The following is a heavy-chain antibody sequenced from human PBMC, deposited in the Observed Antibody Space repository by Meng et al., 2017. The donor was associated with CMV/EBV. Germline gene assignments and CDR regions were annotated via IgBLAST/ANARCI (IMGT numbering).Heavy chain of an antibody. D-gene: IGHD3-3*01. CDR3: ARVSRYDFWSGIYYYYGMDV. CDR2: VNSDASST. Sequence: GESLKISCAASGFTLRNYWIHWVRQAPGKGLMWVSRVNSDASSTNYADSVKGRFTFSRDNAKNTVYLQMNSLRAEDTAVYYCARVSRYDFWSGIYYYYGMDVWGQGTTVTVSS. J-gene: IGHJ6*02. V-gene: IGHV3-74*01. CDR1: GFTLRNYW.